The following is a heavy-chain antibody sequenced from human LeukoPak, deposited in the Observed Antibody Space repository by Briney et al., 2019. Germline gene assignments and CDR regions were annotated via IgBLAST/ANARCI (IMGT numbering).Heavy chain of an antibody. D-gene: IGHD6-13*01. V-gene: IGHV4-4*08. CDR1: GGSISSYY. CDR2: IYTSGST. J-gene: IGHJ6*03. CDR3: ARESAGIAAAGTWGYYYYYMDV. Sequence: SETLSLTCTVSGGSISSYYWSWIRQPPGKGLEWIGYIYTSGSTNYNPSLKSRVTISVDTSKNQFSLKLSSVTAADTAVYYCARESAGIAAAGTWGYYYYYMDVWGKGTTVTISS.